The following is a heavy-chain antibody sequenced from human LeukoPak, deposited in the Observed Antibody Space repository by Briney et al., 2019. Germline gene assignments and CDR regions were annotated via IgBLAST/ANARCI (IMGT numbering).Heavy chain of an antibody. D-gene: IGHD2-21*01. CDR1: GFIFSSYG. Sequence: GGSLRLSCAASGFIFSSYGMHWVRQAPGKGLEWVAFIRYDGSKKYYADSVKGRFTISRDNPKNTVSLQMNSLRTEDTAVYFCAREGSRLVIHAFDIWGQGTMVTVSS. CDR2: IRYDGSKK. CDR3: AREGSRLVIHAFDI. J-gene: IGHJ3*02. V-gene: IGHV3-30*02.